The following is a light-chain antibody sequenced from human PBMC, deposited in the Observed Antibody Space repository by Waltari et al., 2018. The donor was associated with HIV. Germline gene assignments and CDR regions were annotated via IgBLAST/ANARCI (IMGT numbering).Light chain of an antibody. CDR2: DNN. CDR1: TSNIETNY. CDR3: GTWDSSLNTPV. J-gene: IGLJ2*01. Sequence: QPVLTQPPSVSEAPGRSVTITCSGSTSNIETNYVSWYQQIPGTAPKLLIYDNNKRPSGIPERFSGSKSATSATLGITGLQTGDEAEYFCGTWDSSLNTPVFGGGSRLTVL. V-gene: IGLV1-51*01.